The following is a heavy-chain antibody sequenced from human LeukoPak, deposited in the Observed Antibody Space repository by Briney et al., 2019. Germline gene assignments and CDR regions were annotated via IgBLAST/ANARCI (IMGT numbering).Heavy chain of an antibody. J-gene: IGHJ6*02. Sequence: GGSLRLSCAASGFTFSSYSMNWVRQAPGKGLEWVSSISSSSSYIYYADSVKGRFTISRDNAKNSLYLQMNSLRDEDTAVYYCARDQDYGGNYGMDVWGQGTTVTVSS. CDR1: GFTFSSYS. CDR2: ISSSSSYI. D-gene: IGHD4-23*01. V-gene: IGHV3-21*01. CDR3: ARDQDYGGNYGMDV.